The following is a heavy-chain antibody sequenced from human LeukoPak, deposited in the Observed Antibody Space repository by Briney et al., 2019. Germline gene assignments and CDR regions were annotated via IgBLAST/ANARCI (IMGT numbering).Heavy chain of an antibody. CDR3: ARTSSSGLVGGYYFDY. D-gene: IGHD6-19*01. CDR1: GGSISSSSYY. CDR2: IHNSGST. Sequence: SETLSLTCTVSGGSISSSSYYWGWIRHPPGKGLQWIGSIHNSGSTYYNPSLKSRVTISVDTSKNQFSLKLSSVTAADTAVYYCARTSSSGLVGGYYFDYWGQGTLVTVSS. J-gene: IGHJ4*02. V-gene: IGHV4-39*07.